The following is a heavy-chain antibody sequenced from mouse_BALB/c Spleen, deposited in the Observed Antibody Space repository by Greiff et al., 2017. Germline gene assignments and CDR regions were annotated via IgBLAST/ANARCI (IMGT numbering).Heavy chain of an antibody. CDR2: ISSGGSYT. CDR1: GFTFSSYA. V-gene: IGHV5-9-4*01. J-gene: IGHJ2*01. D-gene: IGHD3-1*01. CDR3: AREGARATAFDY. Sequence: DVKLVESGGGLVKPGGSLKLSCAASGFTFSSYAMSWVRQSPEKRLEWVAEISSGGSYTYYPDTVTGRFTISRDNAKNTLYLEMSSLRSEDTAMYYCAREGARATAFDYWGQGTTLTVSS.